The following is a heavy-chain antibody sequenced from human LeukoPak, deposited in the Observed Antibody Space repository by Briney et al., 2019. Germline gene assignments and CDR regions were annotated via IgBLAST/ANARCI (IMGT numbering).Heavy chain of an antibody. CDR1: GYTFTSYG. CDR3: ARDSYCSGGSCYYYYGMDV. CDR2: ISAYNGNT. D-gene: IGHD2-15*01. Sequence: GASVKVSCKASGYTFTSYGISWVRQAPGQGLEWMGWISAYNGNTNYAQKLQGRVTMTTDTSTSTAYMELRSLRSDDTAVYYCARDSYCSGGSCYYYYGMDVWGQGTTVTVSS. V-gene: IGHV1-18*01. J-gene: IGHJ6*02.